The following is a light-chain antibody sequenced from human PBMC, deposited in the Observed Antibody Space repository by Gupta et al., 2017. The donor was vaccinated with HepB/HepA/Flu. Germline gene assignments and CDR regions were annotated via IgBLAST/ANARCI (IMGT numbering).Light chain of an antibody. CDR3: QQRDSTLIT. CDR1: QSISSY. CDR2: AAS. V-gene: IGKV1-39*01. Sequence: DIQMTQSPSSLSASVGDRVTITCRASQSISSYLNWYQQKPGKAPKLLIYAASSLQSGVPSRFSGSGSGTDFTLTISRLQPEDFATYYCQQRDSTLITFGRGTKVDIK. J-gene: IGKJ4*01.